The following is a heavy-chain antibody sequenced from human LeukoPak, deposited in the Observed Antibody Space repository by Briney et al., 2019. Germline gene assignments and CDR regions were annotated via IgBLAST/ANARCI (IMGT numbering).Heavy chain of an antibody. CDR2: INPSSGST. CDR1: VYTFTRYF. CDR3: ATRKSGDCGLYFVDW. Sequence: ASLRVSSKASVYTFTRYFMHSVRQAPGHGLEWMGIINPSSGSTSYAQKFQGRVTMTTDTSPSTVYMERSSPRSEDTAVYYCATRKSGDCGLYFVDWGDRGPLVTVS. V-gene: IGHV1-46*01. J-gene: IGHJ1*01. D-gene: IGHD2-21*01.